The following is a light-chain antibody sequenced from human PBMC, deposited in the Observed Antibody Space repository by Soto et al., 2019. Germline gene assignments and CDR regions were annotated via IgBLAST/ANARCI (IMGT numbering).Light chain of an antibody. CDR3: QQSYRSPYT. CDR2: GAS. CDR1: QSINIY. J-gene: IGKJ2*01. V-gene: IGKV1-39*01. Sequence: IQMTQYPSSLSASVGDSVTVTCRASQSINIYLNWYQQKPGKAPTLLIYGASSLQSGVPSRFTGGGSRTDFTLTISSLQPEDFATYYCQQSYRSPYTFGQGTKLESK.